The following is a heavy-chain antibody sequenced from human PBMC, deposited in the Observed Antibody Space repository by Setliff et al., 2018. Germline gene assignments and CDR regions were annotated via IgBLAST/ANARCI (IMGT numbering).Heavy chain of an antibody. V-gene: IGHV7-4-1*02. D-gene: IGHD6-6*01. J-gene: IGHJ4*02. CDR2: INTNTGNP. Sequence: GPVKVSCKASGYTFTTYTMNWVRQAPGQGLEWMGWINTNTGNPTYAQGFTGRFVFSLDTSVSTAYLQINSLEAEDTAVYYCARGSGTYASSSRVFHYWGQGTLVTVSS. CDR3: ARGSGTYASSSRVFHY. CDR1: GYTFTTYT.